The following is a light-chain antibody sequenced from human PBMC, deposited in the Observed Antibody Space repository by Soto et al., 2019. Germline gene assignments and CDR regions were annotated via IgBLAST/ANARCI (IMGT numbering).Light chain of an antibody. V-gene: IGKV1-27*01. CDR1: QGISNY. CDR3: QKYNSAPPT. CDR2: AAS. Sequence: DIQMTQSPSSLSASVGDRVTITCRASQGISNYLAWYQQKPGKVPRLLIYAASKLQSGVPSRFSGSGSGTDCTLTISSLQPEDVATYYCQKYNSAPPTFAQGTKVDIK. J-gene: IGKJ1*01.